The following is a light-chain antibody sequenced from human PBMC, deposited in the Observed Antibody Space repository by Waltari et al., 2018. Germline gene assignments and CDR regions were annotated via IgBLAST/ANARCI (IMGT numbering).Light chain of an antibody. CDR1: QSISSW. V-gene: IGKV1-5*03. J-gene: IGKJ1*01. CDR3: QQYDSYPWT. CDR2: QAS. Sequence: DIQMTQSPATLSASVGDRVIITCRTTQSISSWLAWFQQKPGKAPKPLIYQASTLESGVPSRFSGSGSGSEFTLTISSLQPDDFATYHCQQYDSYPWTFGQGTKVEVK.